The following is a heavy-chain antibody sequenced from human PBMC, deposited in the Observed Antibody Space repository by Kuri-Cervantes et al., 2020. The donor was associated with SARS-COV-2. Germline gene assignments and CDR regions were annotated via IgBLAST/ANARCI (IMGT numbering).Heavy chain of an antibody. Sequence: ASVKVSCKVSGYTLTELSMHWVRQAPGKGLEWMGGFDPEDGETIYAQKFQGRVTMTEDTSTDTAYMELSSLRSEDTAVYYCAKQPTVVAATNGFDPWGQGTLVTISS. CDR1: GYTLTELS. V-gene: IGHV1-24*01. J-gene: IGHJ5*02. CDR2: FDPEDGET. D-gene: IGHD2-15*01. CDR3: AKQPTVVAATNGFDP.